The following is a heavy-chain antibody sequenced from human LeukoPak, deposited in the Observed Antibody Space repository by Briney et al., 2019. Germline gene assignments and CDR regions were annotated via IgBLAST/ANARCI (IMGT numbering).Heavy chain of an antibody. V-gene: IGHV1-69*04. CDR2: IIPILGIA. CDR3: ARAGDTAMVN. J-gene: IGHJ4*02. CDR1: GGTFSSYA. D-gene: IGHD5-18*01. Sequence: ASVKVSCKASGGTFSSYAISWVRQAPGQGLEWMGRIIPILGIANYAQKFQGRVTMTRDTSTSTVYMELSSLRSEDTAVYYCARAGDTAMVNWGQGTLVTVSS.